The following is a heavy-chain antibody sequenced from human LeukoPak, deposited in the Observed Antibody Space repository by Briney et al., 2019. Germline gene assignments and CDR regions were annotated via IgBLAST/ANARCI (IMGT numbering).Heavy chain of an antibody. J-gene: IGHJ4*02. Sequence: SETLSLTCTVSGGSISSSSYYWGWIRQPPGKGLEWIGSIYYSGDTYYNPSLKSRVTLSVVTSKNQSSLKLSSVTAADTAVYYCARQSPVDYWGQGTLVTVSS. CDR3: ARQSPVDY. CDR2: IYYSGDT. V-gene: IGHV4-39*01. CDR1: GGSISSSSYY.